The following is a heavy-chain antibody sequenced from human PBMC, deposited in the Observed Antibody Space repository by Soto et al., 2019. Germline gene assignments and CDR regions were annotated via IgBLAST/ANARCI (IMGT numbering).Heavy chain of an antibody. CDR1: GGSISSYY. Sequence: SETLSLTCTVSGGSISSYYWSWIRQPPGKGLEWIGYIYYSGSTNYNPSLKSRVTISVDTSKDQFSLKLSSVTAADTAVYYCARAPEGTAAAGDFDYWGQGTLVTVSS. V-gene: IGHV4-59*01. CDR2: IYYSGST. CDR3: ARAPEGTAAAGDFDY. D-gene: IGHD6-13*01. J-gene: IGHJ4*02.